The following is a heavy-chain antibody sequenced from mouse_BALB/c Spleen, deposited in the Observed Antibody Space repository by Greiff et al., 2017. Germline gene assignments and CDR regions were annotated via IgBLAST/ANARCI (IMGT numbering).Heavy chain of an antibody. CDR1: GYTFTDYN. Sequence: EVKLVESGPELVKPGASVKISCKASGYTFTDYNMHWVKQSHGKSLEWIGYIYPYNGGTGYNQKFKSKATLTVDNSSSTAYMELRSLTSEDSAVYYCATNYPAWFAYWGQGTLVTVSA. CDR2: IYPYNGGT. J-gene: IGHJ3*01. D-gene: IGHD1-1*01. V-gene: IGHV1S29*02. CDR3: ATNYPAWFAY.